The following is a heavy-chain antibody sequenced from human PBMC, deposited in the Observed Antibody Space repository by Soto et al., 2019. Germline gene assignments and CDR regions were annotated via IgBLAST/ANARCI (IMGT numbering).Heavy chain of an antibody. V-gene: IGHV3-33*08. CDR3: ARDAVPAAYRGGMDV. CDR2: IWYDGSNK. D-gene: IGHD2-2*01. Sequence: VQLVESGGGLVKPGGSLRLSCAASGFTFSSYGMHWVRQAPGKGLEWVAVIWYDGSNKYYADSVKGRFTISRDNSKNTLYLQMNSLRAEDTAVYYCARDAVPAAYRGGMDVWGQGTTVTVSS. CDR1: GFTFSSYG. J-gene: IGHJ6*02.